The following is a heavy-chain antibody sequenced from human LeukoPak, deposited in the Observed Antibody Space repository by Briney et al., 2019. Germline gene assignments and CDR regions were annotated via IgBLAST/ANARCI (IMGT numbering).Heavy chain of an antibody. CDR2: IDPSDSYT. V-gene: IGHV5-10-1*01. D-gene: IGHD2-15*01. Sequence: GESLRISCKGSGYSFTSYWIRWVRQMPGKGLEWMGRIDPSDSYTNYSPSFQGHVTISADKSISTAYLQWSSLKASDTAMYYCARSPSVVVAATIDAFDIWGQGTMVTVSS. CDR1: GYSFTSYW. CDR3: ARSPSVVVAATIDAFDI. J-gene: IGHJ3*02.